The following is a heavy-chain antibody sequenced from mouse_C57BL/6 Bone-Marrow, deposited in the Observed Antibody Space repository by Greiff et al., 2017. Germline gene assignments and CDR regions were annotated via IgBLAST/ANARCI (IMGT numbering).Heavy chain of an antibody. CDR3: AKRRYYYGSSYYAMDY. D-gene: IGHD1-1*01. CDR2: IWRGGST. CDR1: GFSLTSYG. V-gene: IGHV2-5*01. Sequence: VQLQESGPGLVQPSQSLSITCTVSGFSLTSYGVHLVRQSPGKGLEWLGVIWRGGSTDYNAAFMSRLSIIKDNSKSQVFFKMNSLQADDTAIYYCAKRRYYYGSSYYAMDYWGQGTSVTVSS. J-gene: IGHJ4*01.